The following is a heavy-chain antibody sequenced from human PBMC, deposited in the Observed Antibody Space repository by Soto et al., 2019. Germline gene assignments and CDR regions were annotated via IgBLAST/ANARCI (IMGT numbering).Heavy chain of an antibody. V-gene: IGHV1-69*02. J-gene: IGHJ6*02. CDR3: ARLRDSDGTDV. CDR2: IIPILGIA. CDR1: GGTFSSYT. D-gene: IGHD1-26*01. Sequence: QVQLVQSGAEVKKPGSSVKVSCKASGGTFSSYTISWVRQAPGQGLEWMGRIIPILGIANYAQKFQGRVTITADKSTSTAYMELSRLRSEDTAVYYCARLRDSDGTDVWGQGTTVTVSS.